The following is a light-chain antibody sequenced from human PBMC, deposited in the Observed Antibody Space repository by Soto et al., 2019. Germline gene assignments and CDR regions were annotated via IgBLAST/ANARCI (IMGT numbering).Light chain of an antibody. Sequence: QSVLTQPPSASGSPGQSVTISCTGTSSDVGGYNYVSWYQQYPGKAPKLMIYEVSKGPSGVPDRFSGSKSGNTASLTVSGLQAEDGADYYCSSYAGSNTFIFGGGTKLTVL. CDR2: EVS. J-gene: IGLJ2*01. CDR3: SSYAGSNTFI. V-gene: IGLV2-8*01. CDR1: SSDVGGYNY.